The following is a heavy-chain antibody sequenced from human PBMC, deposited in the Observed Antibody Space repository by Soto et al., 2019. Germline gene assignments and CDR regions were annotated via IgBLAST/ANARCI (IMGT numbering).Heavy chain of an antibody. D-gene: IGHD1-26*01. CDR1: GITFSSYA. Sequence: EVPLLDSGGGLVQPGGSLRLSCAASGITFSSYAMSWVRQAPGKGLEWVSSIRSSGDATYYADSVKGRFTISRDNSQNTLYLQMNSLRAEDTAIYYCTTRGYSASSPPRFGWGQGTLVTVSS. V-gene: IGHV3-23*01. J-gene: IGHJ4*02. CDR2: IRSSGDAT. CDR3: TTRGYSASSPPRFG.